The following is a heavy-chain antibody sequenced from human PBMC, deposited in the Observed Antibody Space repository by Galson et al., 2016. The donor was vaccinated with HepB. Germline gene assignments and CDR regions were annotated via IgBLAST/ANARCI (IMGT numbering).Heavy chain of an antibody. J-gene: IGHJ4*02. V-gene: IGHV3-30*18. Sequence: SLRLSCAASGFMFNKYGVHWVRQAPGKGLAWVALISYDGSNEYYLDSVKGRFTISRDNSKNTVYLQMNSLRAEGTAVYYCAKDEVMGARGLPDFWGQGILVTVSS. D-gene: IGHD1-26*01. CDR1: GFMFNKYG. CDR2: ISYDGSNE. CDR3: AKDEVMGARGLPDF.